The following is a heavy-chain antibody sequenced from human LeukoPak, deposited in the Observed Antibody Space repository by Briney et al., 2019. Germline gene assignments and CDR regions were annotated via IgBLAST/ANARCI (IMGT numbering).Heavy chain of an antibody. CDR2: IYYSGST. CDR1: GGSISSGDYY. Sequence: SQTLPLTCTVSGGSISSGDYYWSWIRQPPGKGLEWIGYIYYSGSTYYNPSLKSRVTISVDTSKNQFSLKLSSVTAADTAVYYCARYDSSGYSFDYWGQGTLVTVSS. J-gene: IGHJ4*02. D-gene: IGHD3-22*01. CDR3: ARYDSSGYSFDY. V-gene: IGHV4-30-4*01.